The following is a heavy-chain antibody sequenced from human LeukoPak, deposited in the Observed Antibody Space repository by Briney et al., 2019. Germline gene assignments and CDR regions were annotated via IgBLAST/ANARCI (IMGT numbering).Heavy chain of an antibody. CDR2: IYYTGT. CDR1: GGSFSGYY. J-gene: IGHJ4*02. D-gene: IGHD7-27*01. V-gene: IGHV4-59*01. CDR3: ASRKLGNDC. Sequence: SETLSLTCAVYGGSFSGYYWSWIRQSPGKGLEWIGYIYYTGTSYNPSLKSRVTISADTSKNQFSLNLSSVTAADTAVYYCASRKLGNDCWGQGTLVTVSS.